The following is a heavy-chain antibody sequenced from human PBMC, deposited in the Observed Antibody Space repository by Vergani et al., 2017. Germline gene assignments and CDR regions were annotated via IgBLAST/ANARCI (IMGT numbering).Heavy chain of an antibody. D-gene: IGHD5-18*01. V-gene: IGHV4-34*01. Sequence: QVQLQQWGAGLLKPSETLSLTCAVYGGSFSGYYWSWIRQPPGKGLEWIGEINHSGSTNYNPSLKSRVTISVDTSKNQFCLKLSSVTAADTAVYYCARGGHYGYPYFDYWGQGTLVTVSS. CDR1: GGSFSGYY. J-gene: IGHJ4*02. CDR3: ARGGHYGYPYFDY. CDR2: INHSGST.